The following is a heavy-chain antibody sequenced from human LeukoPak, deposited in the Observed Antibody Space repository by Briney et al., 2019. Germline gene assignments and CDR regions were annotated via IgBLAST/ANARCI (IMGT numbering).Heavy chain of an antibody. CDR1: GYTFTSYG. Sequence: SVKVSCKASGYTFTSYGISWVRQAPGQGLEWMGGIIPIFGTADYAQKFQGRVTITADESTSTAYMELSSLRSEDTAVYYCARVSSGYADYWGQGTLVTVSS. J-gene: IGHJ4*02. D-gene: IGHD5-12*01. V-gene: IGHV1-69*13. CDR3: ARVSSGYADY. CDR2: IIPIFGTA.